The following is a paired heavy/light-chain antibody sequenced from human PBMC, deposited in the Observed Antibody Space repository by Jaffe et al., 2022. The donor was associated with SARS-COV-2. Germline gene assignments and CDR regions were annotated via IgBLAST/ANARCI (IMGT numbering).Heavy chain of an antibody. D-gene: IGHD6-13*01. J-gene: IGHJ3*01. V-gene: IGHV3-7*01. CDR1: GFTFSGAW. CDR2: INQDGGLK. CDR3: ASSTYHAFHF. Sequence: EVQLVESGGGLVQPGGSLRLSCAASGFTFSGAWMTWVRQAPGKGLEWVANINQDGGLKHYVDSLKGRFTISRDNSKNSVYLQMNSLRAGDTAVYYCASSTYHAFHFGGQGTMVTVSS.
Light chain of an antibody. V-gene: IGLV2-23*02. J-gene: IGLJ3*02. Sequence: QSALTQPASVSGSPGQSITISCTGTSSDVGTYDLVSWYQQHPGKAPKLMIYEVTKRPSGISDRFSGSKSGNTASLTISGLQADDEADYYCCSLVGRDTWVFGGGTKLTVL. CDR1: SSDVGTYDL. CDR3: CSLVGRDTWV. CDR2: EVT.